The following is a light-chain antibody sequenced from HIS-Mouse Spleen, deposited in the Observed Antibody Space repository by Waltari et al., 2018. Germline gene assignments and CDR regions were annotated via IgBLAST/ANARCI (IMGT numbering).Light chain of an antibody. V-gene: IGLV1-47*01. J-gene: IGLJ3*02. Sequence: QSVLTQPPSASGTPGQRVTIPCSASSSNIGSNYVYWYQQLPGTAPKLLIYRNNQRPSGVPDRFSGSKSGTSASLAISGLRSEDEADYYCAAWDDSLSGPVFGGGTKLTVL. CDR3: AAWDDSLSGPV. CDR2: RNN. CDR1: SSNIGSNY.